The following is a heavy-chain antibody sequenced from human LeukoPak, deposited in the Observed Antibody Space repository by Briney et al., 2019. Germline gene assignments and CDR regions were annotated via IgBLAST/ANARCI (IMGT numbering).Heavy chain of an antibody. V-gene: IGHV1-8*01. CDR1: GYTFTSYD. CDR3: ARDIVVVVAAIGGNWFDP. Sequence: GASVKVSCKASGYTFTSYDINWVRQATGQGLEWMGWMNPNSGNTGYAQKFQGRVTVTRNTSISTAYMELSSLRSEDTAVYYCARDIVVVVAAIGGNWFDPWGQGTLVTVSS. J-gene: IGHJ5*02. CDR2: MNPNSGNT. D-gene: IGHD2-15*01.